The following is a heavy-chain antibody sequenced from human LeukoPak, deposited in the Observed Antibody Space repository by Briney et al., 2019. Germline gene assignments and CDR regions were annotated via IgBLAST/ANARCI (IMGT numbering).Heavy chain of an antibody. V-gene: IGHV3-30*04. Sequence: GGSLRLSCAASGFTFSSYAMHWVRQAPGKGLEWVAVISYDGSNKYYADSVKGRFTISKDNARNSLYLQMNDLRGEDTAIYYCARDAGNSGYGCDLWGQGTLVTVSS. CDR2: ISYDGSNK. CDR1: GFTFSSYA. J-gene: IGHJ5*02. CDR3: ARDAGNSGYGCDL. D-gene: IGHD5-12*01.